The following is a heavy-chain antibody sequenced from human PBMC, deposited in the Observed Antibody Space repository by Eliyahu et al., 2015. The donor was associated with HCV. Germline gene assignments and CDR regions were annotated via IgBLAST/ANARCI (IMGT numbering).Heavy chain of an antibody. CDR2: ISSSSSYI. CDR1: GFTFSSYS. V-gene: IGHV3-21*01. D-gene: IGHD1-14*01. Sequence: EVQLVESGGGLVKPGGSLRLSCAASGFTFSSYSMNWVRQAPGKGLEWVSSISSSSSYIYYADSVKGRFTISRDNAKNSLYLQMNTLRAEDTAVYYCARSGWNHVFDYWGQGTLVTVSS. CDR3: ARSGWNHVFDY. J-gene: IGHJ4*02.